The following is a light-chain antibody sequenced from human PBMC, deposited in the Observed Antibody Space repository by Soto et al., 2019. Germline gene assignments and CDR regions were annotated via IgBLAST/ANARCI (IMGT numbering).Light chain of an antibody. CDR3: QSYDSSLSGYV. J-gene: IGLJ1*01. Sequence: VLTQPPSVSGAPGQRVTISCTGSSSNIGAGYDVHWYQQLPGTAPKLLIYGNSNRPSGVPDRFSGSKSGTSASLAITGLQAEDEADYYCQSYDSSLSGYVFRTGTKVTVL. CDR2: GNS. CDR1: SSNIGAGYD. V-gene: IGLV1-40*01.